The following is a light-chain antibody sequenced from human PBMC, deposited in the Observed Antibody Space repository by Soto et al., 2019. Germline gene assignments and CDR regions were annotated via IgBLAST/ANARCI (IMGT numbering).Light chain of an antibody. CDR3: QSYDSSLSGYV. J-gene: IGLJ1*01. Sequence: VLTQPPSVSGAPGQRVTISCTGSSSNIGAGYDVHWYQQLPGTAPKLLIYGNSNRPSGVPDRFSGSKSGTSASLAITGLQAEDEADYYCQSYDSSLSGYVFRTGTKVTVL. CDR2: GNS. CDR1: SSNIGAGYD. V-gene: IGLV1-40*01.